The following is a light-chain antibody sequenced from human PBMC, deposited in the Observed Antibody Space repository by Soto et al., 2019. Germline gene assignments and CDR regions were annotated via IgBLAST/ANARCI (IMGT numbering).Light chain of an antibody. CDR3: QQYKNWPL. Sequence: IVMTQSPSTLSVSPGEGVTLSCRASQSVRSHLAWYQQKPGQXPXXLIYGASTRATGIPARFSGSGFGTEFTLTISSLQSEYFAFYYCQQYKNWPLFGQGTRLEIK. V-gene: IGKV3-15*01. CDR1: QSVRSH. J-gene: IGKJ5*01. CDR2: GAS.